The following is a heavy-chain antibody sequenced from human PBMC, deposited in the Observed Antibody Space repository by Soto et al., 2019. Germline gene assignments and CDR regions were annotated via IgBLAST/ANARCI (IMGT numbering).Heavy chain of an antibody. V-gene: IGHV1-24*01. D-gene: IGHD2-2*01. CDR2: FDPEDGET. CDR3: ATDLYYQGRFDP. CDR1: GYTLTELS. Sequence: ASVKVSCKVSGYTLTELSMHWVRQAPGKGLEWMGGFDPEDGETIYAQKFQGRVTMTEDTSTDTAYMELSSLRSEDTAVYYCATDLYYQGRFDPWCQGTLVTAPQ. J-gene: IGHJ5*02.